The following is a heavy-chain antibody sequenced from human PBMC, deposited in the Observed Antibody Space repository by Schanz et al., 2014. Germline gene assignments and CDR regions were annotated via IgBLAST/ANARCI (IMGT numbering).Heavy chain of an antibody. CDR1: GYTFTSYD. CDR3: ARDGVDAAAGGNY. CDR2: MNPDSGNT. Sequence: EQLVQSGAEVKRPGASVRVSCKASGYTFTSYDFNWVRQAPGQGLEWMGWMNPDSGNTGYAQKFQGRVTMTRNTSISTAYMELSSLRSEDTAVYYCARDGVDAAAGGNYWGQGTLVTVSS. D-gene: IGHD6-13*01. J-gene: IGHJ4*02. V-gene: IGHV1-8*01.